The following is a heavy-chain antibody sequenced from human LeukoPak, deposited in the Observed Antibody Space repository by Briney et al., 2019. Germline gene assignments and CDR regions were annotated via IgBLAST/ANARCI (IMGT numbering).Heavy chain of an antibody. CDR3: AKSDGVVPPFFDRWFDL. D-gene: IGHD2-15*01. CDR2: ISGSGGST. J-gene: IGHJ5*02. Sequence: PGGSLRLSCAASGFTFSSYAMSWVRQAPGKGLEWVSAISGSGGSTYYADSVKGRFTISRDNSKNTLYLQMNNLRAEDTAVYYCAKSDGVVPPFFDRWFDLWGQGILVTVSS. V-gene: IGHV3-23*01. CDR1: GFTFSSYA.